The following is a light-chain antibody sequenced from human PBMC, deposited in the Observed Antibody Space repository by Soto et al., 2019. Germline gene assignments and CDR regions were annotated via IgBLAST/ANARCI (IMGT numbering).Light chain of an antibody. CDR3: SSYTTNSTPYV. V-gene: IGLV2-14*01. J-gene: IGLJ1*01. CDR2: EVS. CDR1: SSDVGGYNY. Sequence: QSVLTQPASVSGSPGQSITISCTGSSSDVGGYNYVSWYQQHPGKAPKLIIYEVSNRPSGVSNRFSGSKSGNTASLTISGLQAEDEAGYYCSSYTTNSTPYVFGTGTKVTVL.